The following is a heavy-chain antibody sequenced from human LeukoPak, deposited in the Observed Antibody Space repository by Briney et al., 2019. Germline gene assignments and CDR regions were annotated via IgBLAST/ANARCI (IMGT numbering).Heavy chain of an antibody. D-gene: IGHD6-19*01. Sequence: PSVTLSLTCTVSGGSIRSYYWNWIRQPAGKGLEWIGRLYTSGETNYNPSLKSRVTISVDTSKNQFSLKLSSVTAADTAVYYCARYLAVAGLDYWGQGTLVTVSS. CDR3: ARYLAVAGLDY. CDR2: LYTSGET. CDR1: GGSIRSYY. J-gene: IGHJ4*02. V-gene: IGHV4-4*07.